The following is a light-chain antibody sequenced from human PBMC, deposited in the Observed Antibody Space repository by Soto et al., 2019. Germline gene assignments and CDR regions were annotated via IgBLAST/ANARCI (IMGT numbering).Light chain of an antibody. CDR1: SSDVGGYNY. CDR3: SSFTTSSTLVV. Sequence: QSALTQPRSVSGSPGQSVTISCAGTSSDVGGYNYVSWYQQNPGKAPKLMIYDVSKRPSGVSDRFSGSKSGNTASLTISGLQTEDEADYYCSSFTTSSTLVVFGGGTKVTVL. V-gene: IGLV2-11*01. J-gene: IGLJ2*01. CDR2: DVS.